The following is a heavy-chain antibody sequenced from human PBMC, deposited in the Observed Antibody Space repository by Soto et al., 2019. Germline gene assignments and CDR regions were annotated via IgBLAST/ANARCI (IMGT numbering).Heavy chain of an antibody. D-gene: IGHD4-17*01. J-gene: IGHJ3*02. CDR1: GYSFTNYW. CDR2: VFPGDSET. V-gene: IGHV5-51*01. CDR3: ARDLLGDYLKGAFDI. Sequence: PVESLKISCKGSGYSFTNYWIGWVRQMPGKGLEWMGIVFPGDSETRYSPSFQGRVTITRDTSASTAYMELSSLRSEDTAVYYCARDLLGDYLKGAFDIWGQGTMVTVSS.